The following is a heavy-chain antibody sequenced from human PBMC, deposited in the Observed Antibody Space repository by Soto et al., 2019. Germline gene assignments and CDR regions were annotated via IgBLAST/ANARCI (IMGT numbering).Heavy chain of an antibody. CDR2: IDPSDSYT. CDR1: GYSFTSYY. CDR3: ARHSNQLLGFDY. V-gene: IGHV5-10-1*01. D-gene: IGHD2-2*01. J-gene: IGHJ4*02. Sequence: GXCLNISCRDSGYSFTSYYISWVRQMPGKGLEWMGRIDPSDSYTNYSPSFQGHVTISADKSISTAYLQWSSLKASDTAMYYCARHSNQLLGFDYWGQGTLVTVSS.